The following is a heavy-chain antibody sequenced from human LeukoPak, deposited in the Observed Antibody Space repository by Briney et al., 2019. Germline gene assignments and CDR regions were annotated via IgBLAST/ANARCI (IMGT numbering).Heavy chain of an antibody. Sequence: GGSLRLSCAASGFTFSGSAMHWVRQASGKGLEWIGRIRSSANNYATAYAASLKGRFTISRADSKNTAYLQMNSLKTEDTAIYYCSRTRWGTYGYYAFDIWGQGTMVTVSS. CDR1: GFTFSGSA. V-gene: IGHV3-73*01. CDR3: SRTRWGTYGYYAFDI. D-gene: IGHD3-16*01. J-gene: IGHJ3*02. CDR2: IRSSANNYAT.